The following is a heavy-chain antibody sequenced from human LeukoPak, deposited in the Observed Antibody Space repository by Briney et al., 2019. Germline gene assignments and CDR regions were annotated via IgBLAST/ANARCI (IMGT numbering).Heavy chain of an antibody. CDR3: ARSIVVVPATKKGWFDP. CDR1: GFSFSTYG. J-gene: IGHJ5*02. D-gene: IGHD2-2*01. V-gene: IGHV3-33*01. CDR2: IWYDGSNK. Sequence: GGSLRLSCVASGFSFSTYGIHWVRQAPGKGLEWVAVIWYDGSNKFHADSVKGRFTISRDNAKNSLYLQMNSLRAEDTAVYYCARSIVVVPATKKGWFDPWGQGTLVTVSS.